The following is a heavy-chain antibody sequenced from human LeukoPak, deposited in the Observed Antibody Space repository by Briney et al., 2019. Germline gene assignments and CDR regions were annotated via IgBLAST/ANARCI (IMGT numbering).Heavy chain of an antibody. J-gene: IGHJ4*02. Sequence: PGGSLRLSCAASGFTFSSYAMHWVRQAPGKGLEWVAVISYDGSNKYYADSVKGRFTISRDNSKNTLYLQMNSLRAEDTAVYYCARDPQVLLWFGETTGVLWQPTYIDYWGQGTLVTVSS. V-gene: IGHV3-30*04. CDR1: GFTFSSYA. CDR2: ISYDGSNK. CDR3: ARDPQVLLWFGETTGVLWQPTYIDY. D-gene: IGHD3-10*01.